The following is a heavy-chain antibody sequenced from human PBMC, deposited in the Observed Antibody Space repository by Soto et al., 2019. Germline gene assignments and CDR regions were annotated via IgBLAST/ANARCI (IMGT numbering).Heavy chain of an antibody. V-gene: IGHV1-69*08. Sequence: QVQLVQSGAEVKKPGSSVKVSCKASGGTFSSYTISWVRQAPGQGLEWMGRIIPILGIANYAQKFQGRVTITADKSTSTAYMELSSLRSEDTAVYYCARDKGSSSGSGGGFDYWGQGALVTVSS. J-gene: IGHJ4*02. CDR1: GGTFSSYT. CDR2: IIPILGIA. D-gene: IGHD6-13*01. CDR3: ARDKGSSSGSGGGFDY.